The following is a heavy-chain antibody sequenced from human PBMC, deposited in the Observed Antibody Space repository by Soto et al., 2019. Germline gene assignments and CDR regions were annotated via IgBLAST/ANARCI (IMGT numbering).Heavy chain of an antibody. CDR3: AKCMLYGYCYYRDV. V-gene: IGHV3-23*01. CDR1: GFTFSSYA. CDR2: ISGSGGST. D-gene: IGHD2-8*01. J-gene: IGHJ6*03. Sequence: GGSLRLSCAASGFTFSSYAMSWVRQAPGKGLEWVSAISGSGGSTYYADSVKGRFTISRDNSKNTLYLQMNSLRAEDTAVYYCAKCMLYGYCYYRDVWGKGTTVTVSS.